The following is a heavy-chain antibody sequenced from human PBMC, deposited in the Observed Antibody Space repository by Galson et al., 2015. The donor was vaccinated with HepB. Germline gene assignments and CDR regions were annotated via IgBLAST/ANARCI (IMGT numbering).Heavy chain of an antibody. Sequence: SLRLSCAASGFTFNTYVMSCVRQAPGKGLEWVSSISSGSTYIYYADSVKGRFTISRDNAKNSLYLQMNSLRAEDTAVYYCAREWEDVWGTGTTVTVSS. J-gene: IGHJ6*04. CDR2: ISSGSTYI. V-gene: IGHV3-21*01. D-gene: IGHD1-26*01. CDR1: GFTFNTYV. CDR3: AREWEDV.